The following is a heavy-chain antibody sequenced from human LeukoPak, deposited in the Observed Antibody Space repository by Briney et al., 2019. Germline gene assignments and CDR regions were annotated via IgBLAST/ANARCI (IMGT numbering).Heavy chain of an antibody. J-gene: IGHJ5*01. D-gene: IGHD6-19*01. V-gene: IGHV3-7*01. CDR3: AREFRSGYNSRWFDY. CDR2: IKQDGSEK. Sequence: PGGSLRLSCAASGFTVSRNYMSWVRQAPGKGLEWVANIKQDGSEKWCVDSVKGRFTISRDNAKNSLYLQMNSLRVEDTAVYYCAREFRSGYNSRWFDYWGQGTLVTVSS. CDR1: GFTVSRNY.